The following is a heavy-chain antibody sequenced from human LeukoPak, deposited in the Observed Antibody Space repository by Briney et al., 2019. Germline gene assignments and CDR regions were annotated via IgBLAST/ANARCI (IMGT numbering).Heavy chain of an antibody. D-gene: IGHD7-27*01. Sequence: GGSQRLSCAASGFTFSDYWMSWVRQAPGKGPEWVATIKQDGSEEHYVDSVKGRFTVSRDNARNSLFLQMNSLRVEDTAVYYCTTYKNWVAGDVWGQGTTVSVSS. V-gene: IGHV3-7*01. CDR1: GFTFSDYW. CDR2: IKQDGSEE. CDR3: TTYKNWVAGDV. J-gene: IGHJ6*02.